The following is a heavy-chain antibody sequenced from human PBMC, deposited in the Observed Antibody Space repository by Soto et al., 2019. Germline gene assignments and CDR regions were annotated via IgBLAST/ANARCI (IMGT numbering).Heavy chain of an antibody. CDR1: GGSFNGYA. D-gene: IGHD3-10*01. CDR2: IIPMFGTT. V-gene: IGHV1-69*01. Sequence: QVQLVQSGAEVRKPGSSVKVSCKASGGSFNGYAISWVRQAPGQGLEWMGGIIPMFGTTSHAQRFKGRVTITADESTSIVYMEVSSLGSDATAVYYCARDAKGETTPFDYWGQGTLVTVSS. J-gene: IGHJ4*02. CDR3: ARDAKGETTPFDY.